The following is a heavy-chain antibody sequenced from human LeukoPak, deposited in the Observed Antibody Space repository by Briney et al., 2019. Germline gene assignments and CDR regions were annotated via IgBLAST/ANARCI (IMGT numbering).Heavy chain of an antibody. V-gene: IGHV3-21*01. J-gene: IGHJ4*02. CDR1: GFTFSSYS. Sequence: PGGSLRLSCAASGFTFSSYSMNWVRQAPGKGLEWVSSISSSSSYIYYADSVKGRFTISRDNAKNSLYLQMNSLRAEDTAVYYCAKCSGGGCLLGYWGQGTLVTVSS. D-gene: IGHD2-15*01. CDR2: ISSSSSYI. CDR3: AKCSGGGCLLGY.